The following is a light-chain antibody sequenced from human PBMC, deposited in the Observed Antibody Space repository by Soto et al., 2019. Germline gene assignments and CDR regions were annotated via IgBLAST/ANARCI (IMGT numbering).Light chain of an antibody. V-gene: IGKV1-5*01. CDR3: QQYHSFSWSA. J-gene: IGKJ1*01. CDR1: QSVSLW. Sequence: DIQMTQSPSTLSASVGDTVTITGRASQSVSLWLAWYQQKPGKAPNLLIYGVSTLRRGVPSRFAGSGSGTDFALTISSLQPEDFGTYYCQQYHSFSWSAFGQGTKVDI. CDR2: GVS.